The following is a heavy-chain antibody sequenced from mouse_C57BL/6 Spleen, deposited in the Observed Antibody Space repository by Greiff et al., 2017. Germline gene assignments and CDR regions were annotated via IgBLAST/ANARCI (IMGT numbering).Heavy chain of an antibody. D-gene: IGHD1-1*01. V-gene: IGHV1-22*01. J-gene: IGHJ4*01. CDR2: INPNNGGT. Sequence: EVQLQQSGPELVKPGASVKMSCKASGYTFTDYNMHWVKQSPGKSLEWIGYINPNNGGTSYNQKFKGKATLTVNKSSSTAYMELRSLTSEDSAVYYCRGVEDYYAMDYWGQGTSVTVSS. CDR1: GYTFTDYN. CDR3: RGVEDYYAMDY.